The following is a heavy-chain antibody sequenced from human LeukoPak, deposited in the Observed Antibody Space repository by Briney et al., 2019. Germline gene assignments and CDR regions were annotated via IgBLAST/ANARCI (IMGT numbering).Heavy chain of an antibody. V-gene: IGHV1-46*01. CDR1: GYTFTSYY. D-gene: IGHD2-2*03. CDR3: ARDAGYCSSTSCPRYGMDV. J-gene: IGHJ6*02. CDR2: MNPSGGST. Sequence: ASVKVSCNASGYTFTSYYMHWVRQAPGQGLEWMGIMNPSGGSTSYAQKFQGRVTMTRDTSTSTVYMELSGLRSEDTAVYYCARDAGYCSSTSCPRYGMDVWGQGTTVTVSS.